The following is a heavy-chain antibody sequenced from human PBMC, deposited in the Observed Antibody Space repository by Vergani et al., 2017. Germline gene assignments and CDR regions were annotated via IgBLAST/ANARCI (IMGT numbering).Heavy chain of an antibody. V-gene: IGHV4-61*02. J-gene: IGHJ4*02. CDR2: FYTSGST. CDR1: GGSISSGSYY. D-gene: IGHD3-3*01. Sequence: QVQLQESGPGLVKPSQTLSLTCTVSGGSISSGSYYWSWIRQPAGKGLEWIGRFYTSGSTNYNPSLKSRVTISVDTSKNQFSLKLSSVTAADTAVYYCARGPRFLSGYHYFDYWGQGTLVTVSS. CDR3: ARGPRFLSGYHYFDY.